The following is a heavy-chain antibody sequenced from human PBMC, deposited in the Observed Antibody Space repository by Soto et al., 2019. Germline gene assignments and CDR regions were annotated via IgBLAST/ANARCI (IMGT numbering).Heavy chain of an antibody. CDR2: ISGSGGST. V-gene: IGHV3-23*01. J-gene: IGHJ3*02. Sequence: EVQLLESGGGLVQPGGSLRLSCAASGFTFSSYAMSWVRQAPGKGLEWVSAISGSGGSTYYADSVKGRFTISRDNSKNTLYLQMNSLRAEDTAVYYCAKVMEIVVVPAAIFAFDIWGQGTMVTVSS. CDR3: AKVMEIVVVPAAIFAFDI. D-gene: IGHD2-2*03. CDR1: GFTFSSYA.